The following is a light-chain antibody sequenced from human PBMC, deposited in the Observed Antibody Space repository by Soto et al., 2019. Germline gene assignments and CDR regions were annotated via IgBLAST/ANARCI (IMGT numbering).Light chain of an antibody. Sequence: EIVMTQSPATLSVSPGERATLSCRASQSVSSDLAWYQQKPGQTPRLLIYTASTRATGIPARFSASGSGTEFSLTISSLQSEDLAVYYCQQYNQWPHAFGQGTKV. J-gene: IGKJ1*01. CDR3: QQYNQWPHA. CDR2: TAS. CDR1: QSVSSD. V-gene: IGKV3-15*01.